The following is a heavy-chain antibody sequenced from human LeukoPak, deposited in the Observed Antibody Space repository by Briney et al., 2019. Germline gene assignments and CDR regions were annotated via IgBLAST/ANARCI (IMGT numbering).Heavy chain of an antibody. V-gene: IGHV3-30*02. CDR2: LRYDGSIE. CDR1: GFIVSSTY. D-gene: IGHD3-16*02. J-gene: IGHJ5*02. CDR3: ASLTAFGGVIENWLDP. Sequence: GGSLRLSCAVSGFIVSSTYMTWVRQAPGKGLEWVAFLRYDGSIEYYADSVKGRFTISRDNAENTLYLQMNSLRVEDTAVYYCASLTAFGGVIENWLDPWGQGTVVTVSS.